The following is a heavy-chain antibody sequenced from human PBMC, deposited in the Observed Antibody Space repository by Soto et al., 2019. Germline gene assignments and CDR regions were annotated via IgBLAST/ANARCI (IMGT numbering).Heavy chain of an antibody. CDR2: ISWNSGSI. V-gene: IGHV3-9*01. D-gene: IGHD2-21*02. Sequence: PGGSLRLSCAASGFTFDDYAMHWIRQAPGKGLEWVSGISWNSGSIGYADSVKGRFTISRDNSKNTLYLQMNSLRAEDTAVYYCARDHHIVVVTATDYWGQGTLVTVSS. J-gene: IGHJ4*02. CDR1: GFTFDDYA. CDR3: ARDHHIVVVTATDY.